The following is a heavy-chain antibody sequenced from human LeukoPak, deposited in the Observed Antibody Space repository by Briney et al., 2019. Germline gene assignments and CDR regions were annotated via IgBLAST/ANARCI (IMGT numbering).Heavy chain of an antibody. J-gene: IGHJ4*02. CDR1: GFTFSSYG. CDR2: ISSDGSNK. V-gene: IGHV3-30*03. D-gene: IGHD2-2*01. CDR3: ARVWVPAALWEVDY. Sequence: RSGGSLRLSCAASGFTFSSYGMHWVRQAPGKGLEWVAVISSDGSNKYYADSVKGRFTISRDNSKNTLYLQMNSLRAEDTAVYYCARVWVPAALWEVDYWGQGTLVTVSS.